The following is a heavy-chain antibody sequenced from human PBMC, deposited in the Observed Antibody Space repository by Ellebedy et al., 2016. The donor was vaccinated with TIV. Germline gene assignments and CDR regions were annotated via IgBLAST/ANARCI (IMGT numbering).Heavy chain of an antibody. CDR1: GGSINSYY. J-gene: IGHJ4*02. CDR3: ARAGEWLRPYYFDY. V-gene: IGHV4-59*01. Sequence: MPSETLSLTCTVSGGSINSYYWSWIRQPPGKGLEWIGQIYHSGGTNYNPSLESRVIISVDTSKKQFSLKLRSVTAADTAVYYCARAGEWLRPYYFDYWGQGTLVTVSS. CDR2: IYHSGGT. D-gene: IGHD5-12*01.